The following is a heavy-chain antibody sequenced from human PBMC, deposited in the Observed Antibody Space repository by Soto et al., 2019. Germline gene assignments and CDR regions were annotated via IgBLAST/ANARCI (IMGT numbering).Heavy chain of an antibody. CDR2: IYYSGST. CDR3: AREAFWSGYYFRQPFDP. V-gene: IGHV4-30-4*01. D-gene: IGHD3-3*01. Sequence: SETLSLTCTVSGGSISSGDYYWSWIRQPPGKGLEWIGYIYYSGSTYYNPSLKSRVTISVDTSKNQFSLKLSSVTAADTAVYYCAREAFWSGYYFRQPFDPWGQGTLVTAPQ. CDR1: GGSISSGDYY. J-gene: IGHJ5*02.